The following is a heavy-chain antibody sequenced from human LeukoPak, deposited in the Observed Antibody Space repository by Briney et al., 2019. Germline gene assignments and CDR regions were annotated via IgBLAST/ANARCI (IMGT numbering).Heavy chain of an antibody. Sequence: SVKVSCKASGGTFSSYAISWVRQAPGQGLEWMGGIIPIFGTANYAQKFQGRVTITTDESTSTAYMELSSLRSEDTAVYYYAGEMRRDGYKFFDYWGQGTLVTVSS. CDR1: GGTFSSYA. J-gene: IGHJ4*02. CDR2: IIPIFGTA. V-gene: IGHV1-69*05. D-gene: IGHD5-24*01. CDR3: AGEMRRDGYKFFDY.